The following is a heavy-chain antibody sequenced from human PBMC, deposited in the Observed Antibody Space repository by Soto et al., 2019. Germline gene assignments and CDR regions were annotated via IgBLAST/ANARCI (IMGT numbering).Heavy chain of an antibody. CDR3: ARTTVTTDYYYYYMDV. Sequence: XXTLSLPYTVSGGSISSYYWRWIRQHPGKGLEWIGYIYYSGSTNYNPSLKSRVTISVDTSKNQFSLKLSSVTAADTAVYYCARTTVTTDYYYYYMDVWGKGTTVTVSS. V-gene: IGHV4-59*08. D-gene: IGHD4-17*01. J-gene: IGHJ6*03. CDR2: IYYSGST. CDR1: GGSISSYY.